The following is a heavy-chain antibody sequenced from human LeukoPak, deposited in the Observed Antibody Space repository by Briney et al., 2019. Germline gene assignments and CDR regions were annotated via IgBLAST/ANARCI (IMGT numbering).Heavy chain of an antibody. J-gene: IGHJ5*02. D-gene: IGHD3-10*01. CDR2: IYSGGST. CDR1: GFTVSSNY. Sequence: GGSLRLSCAASGFTVSSNYMSWVRQAPGKGLEWVSVIYSGGSTYYAGSVKGRFTISRDNSKNTLYLQMNSLRAEDTAVYYCARDLWFGELLSRFDPWGQGTLVTVSS. CDR3: ARDLWFGELLSRFDP. V-gene: IGHV3-53*01.